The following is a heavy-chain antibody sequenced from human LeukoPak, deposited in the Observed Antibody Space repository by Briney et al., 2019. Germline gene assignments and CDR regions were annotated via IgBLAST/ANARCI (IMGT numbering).Heavy chain of an antibody. Sequence: SETLSLTCTVSGGSISSSSYYWGWIRQPPGKGLEWIGSIYYSGSAYYNPSLKSRVTISVDTSKNQFSLKLSSVTAADTAVYHCAGFPEQLLTGSDFWGQGALVIVSS. CDR3: AGFPEQLLTGSDF. CDR2: IYYSGSA. D-gene: IGHD4-23*01. J-gene: IGHJ4*02. V-gene: IGHV4-39*07. CDR1: GGSISSSSYY.